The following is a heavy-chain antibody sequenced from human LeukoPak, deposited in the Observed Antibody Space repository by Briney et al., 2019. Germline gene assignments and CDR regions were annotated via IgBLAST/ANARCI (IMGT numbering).Heavy chain of an antibody. V-gene: IGHV1-46*01. Sequence: GASVKVSCKASGYTFTSYYMHWVRQAPGQGLEWMGIINPSGGSTSYAQKFQGRVTMTRDMSTSTVYMELSSLRSEDTAVYYCARDTELWLLGYASDIWGQGTMVTVSS. CDR1: GYTFTSYY. J-gene: IGHJ3*02. D-gene: IGHD5-18*01. CDR3: ARDTELWLLGYASDI. CDR2: INPSGGST.